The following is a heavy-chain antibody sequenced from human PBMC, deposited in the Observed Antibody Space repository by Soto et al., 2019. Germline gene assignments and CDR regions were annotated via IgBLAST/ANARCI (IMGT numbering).Heavy chain of an antibody. CDR2: INAGNGNT. CDR3: ARDLGEAEYYYDYGMDV. CDR1: GYTFTSYA. J-gene: IGHJ6*02. Sequence: QVQLVQSGAEVKKPGASVKVSCKASGYTFTSYAMHWVRQAPGQRLEWMGWINAGNGNTKYSQKFQGRVTITRDTSASTAYMELSSLRSEDTAVYYCARDLGEAEYYYDYGMDVWGQGTTVTVSS. V-gene: IGHV1-3*01.